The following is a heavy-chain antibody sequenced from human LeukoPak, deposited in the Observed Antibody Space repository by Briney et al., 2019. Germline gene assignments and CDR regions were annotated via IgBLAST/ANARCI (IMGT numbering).Heavy chain of an antibody. Sequence: VASVNVSSKASGYTFTGFYMLWVPQAPGQGLGWMGWINPNSGGANYAQKFQGRVTMTRDTSISTAYMELSRLRSDDTDVYYCARAGIAAALDYWGQGTLVTVSS. J-gene: IGHJ4*02. CDR2: INPNSGGA. D-gene: IGHD6-13*01. V-gene: IGHV1-2*02. CDR1: GYTFTGFY. CDR3: ARAGIAAALDY.